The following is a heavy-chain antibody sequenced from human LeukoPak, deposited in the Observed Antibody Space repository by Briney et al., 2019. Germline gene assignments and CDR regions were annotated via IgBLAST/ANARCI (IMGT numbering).Heavy chain of an antibody. Sequence: SETLSLTCTVSGGSISSGVYYWSWIRQHPGKGLEWIGYIYYSGSTYYNPSLKSRVTISVDTSKNQFSLKLSSVTAADTAVYYCARLSSMGAKRYYYYYYYMDVWGKGTTVSVSS. CDR1: GGSISSGVYY. J-gene: IGHJ6*03. V-gene: IGHV4-31*03. D-gene: IGHD6-6*01. CDR2: IYYSGST. CDR3: ARLSSMGAKRYYYYYYYMDV.